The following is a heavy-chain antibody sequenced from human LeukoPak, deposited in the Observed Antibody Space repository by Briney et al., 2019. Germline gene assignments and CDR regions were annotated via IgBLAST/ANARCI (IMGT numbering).Heavy chain of an antibody. CDR3: AREIRFLEWLSPRGVSWYFDL. V-gene: IGHV4-61*02. Sequence: SQTLSLTCTVSGGSISSGSYYWSWIRQPAGKGLEWIGRIYTSGSTNYNPSLKSRVTISVDTSKNQFSLKLSSVTAADTAVYYCAREIRFLEWLSPRGVSWYFDLWGRGTLVTVSS. CDR1: GGSISSGSYY. CDR2: IYTSGST. D-gene: IGHD3-3*01. J-gene: IGHJ2*01.